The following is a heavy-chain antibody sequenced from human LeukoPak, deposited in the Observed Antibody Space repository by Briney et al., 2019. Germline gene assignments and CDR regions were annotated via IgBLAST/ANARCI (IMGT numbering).Heavy chain of an antibody. CDR3: ARHIYGDYDWFDP. J-gene: IGHJ5*02. CDR2: VYYSGST. V-gene: IGHV4-39*01. CDR1: GGSISSSSDY. D-gene: IGHD4-17*01. Sequence: SETLSLTCTVSGGSISSSSDYWGWIRQPPGKGLEWIGSVYYSGSTYYNPSLKSRVTISADTSKNQFSLKLTSVTAADTSVYYCARHIYGDYDWFDPWGQGTLVTVSS.